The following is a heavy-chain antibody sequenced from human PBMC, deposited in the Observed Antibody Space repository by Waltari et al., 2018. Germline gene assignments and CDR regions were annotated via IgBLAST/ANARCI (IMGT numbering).Heavy chain of an antibody. D-gene: IGHD5-12*01. Sequence: EVQLVQSGAEARKPGESLKISWRGSGYNFTTYCIGWLLQMPGEGLEWMAMIYPGDSSSRYRPSFQGQVTISVDKSISTAYLQWSSLKASDTATYYCARRGYSGFEGSWFDSLGRGTLVTVSS. J-gene: IGHJ5*01. V-gene: IGHV5-51*01. CDR2: IYPGDSSS. CDR3: ARRGYSGFEGSWFDS. CDR1: GYNFTTYC.